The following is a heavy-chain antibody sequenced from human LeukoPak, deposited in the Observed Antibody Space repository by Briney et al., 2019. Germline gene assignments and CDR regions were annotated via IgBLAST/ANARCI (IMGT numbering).Heavy chain of an antibody. CDR1: GGSISSGGYY. D-gene: IGHD6-13*01. Sequence: SQTLSLTCTVSGGSISSGGYYWSWIRQPPGKGLEWIGYIYHSGSTYYNPSLKSRVTISVDRSKNQFSLKLSSVTAADTAVYYCARGNIAAALLRDWGQGTLVTVSS. V-gene: IGHV4-30-2*01. CDR2: IYHSGST. J-gene: IGHJ4*02. CDR3: ARGNIAAALLRD.